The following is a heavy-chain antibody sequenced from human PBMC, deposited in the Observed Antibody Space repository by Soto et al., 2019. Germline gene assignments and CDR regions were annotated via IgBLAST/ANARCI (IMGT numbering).Heavy chain of an antibody. D-gene: IGHD3-3*01. V-gene: IGHV3-64D*06. CDR2: ISSNGGST. CDR1: GFTFSSYA. CDR3: VSKITIFGVVSFQH. Sequence: LRLSCSASGFTFSSYAMHWVRQAPGKGLEYVSAISSNGGSTYYADSVKGRFTISRDNSKNTLYLQMSSLRAEDTAVYYCVSKITIFGVVSFQHWGQGSLVTVSS. J-gene: IGHJ1*01.